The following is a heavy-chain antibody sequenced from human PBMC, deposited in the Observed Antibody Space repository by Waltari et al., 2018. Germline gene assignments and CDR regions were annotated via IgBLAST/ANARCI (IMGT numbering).Heavy chain of an antibody. J-gene: IGHJ3*02. CDR3: ARLPRGSVIIGAFDI. D-gene: IGHD3-10*01. CDR1: GDSIRSHF. CDR2: MYFSGTK. Sequence: VQLQESGPGLVKPSETLFLRCNVSGDSIRSHFWSWIRQAPGKGLEGIGHMYFSGTKDYNPSLKSRVAISIDTSKNHFSLNLRSVTAADTAIYYCARLPRGSVIIGAFDIWGQGTQVTVSS. V-gene: IGHV4-59*11.